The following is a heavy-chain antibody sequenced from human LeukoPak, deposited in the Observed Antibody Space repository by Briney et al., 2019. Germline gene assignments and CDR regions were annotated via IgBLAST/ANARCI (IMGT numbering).Heavy chain of an antibody. D-gene: IGHD5-24*01. V-gene: IGHV3-53*01. CDR1: GFTVSSNY. J-gene: IGHJ4*02. CDR3: ARTPGGDGYNALDY. Sequence: GGSLSLSCAASGFTVSSNYMSWVRQAPGKGLEWVSVIYSGGSTYYADSVKGRFTISRDNAKNSLYLQMNSLRAEDTAVYYCARTPGGDGYNALDYWGQGTLVTVSS. CDR2: IYSGGST.